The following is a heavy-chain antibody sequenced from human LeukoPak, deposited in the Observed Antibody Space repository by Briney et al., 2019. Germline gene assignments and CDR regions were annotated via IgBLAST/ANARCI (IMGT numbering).Heavy chain of an antibody. Sequence: GGSLRLSCAASGFTFSNAWMSWVRQAPGKGLEWVGRIKSKTDGGTTDYAAPVKGRFTISRDDSKNTLYLQMNSLKTEDTAVYYCTTDRVLLWFGELFNWGQGTLVTVSS. D-gene: IGHD3-10*01. CDR2: IKSKTDGGTT. CDR1: GFTFSNAW. CDR3: TTDRVLLWFGELFN. J-gene: IGHJ4*02. V-gene: IGHV3-15*01.